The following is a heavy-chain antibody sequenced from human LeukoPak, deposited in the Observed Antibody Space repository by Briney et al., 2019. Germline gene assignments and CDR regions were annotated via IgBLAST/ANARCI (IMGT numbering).Heavy chain of an antibody. CDR3: ASIPGDYYDSSGPHGMDV. D-gene: IGHD3-22*01. Sequence: PSETLSLTCAVSGGSISSSNWWSWVRQPPGKGLEWIGEIYHSGSTNYNPSLKSRVTISVDKSKNQFSLKLSSVTAADTAVYYCASIPGDYYDSSGPHGMDVWGRGTTVTVSS. CDR2: IYHSGST. V-gene: IGHV4-4*02. CDR1: GGSISSSNW. J-gene: IGHJ6*02.